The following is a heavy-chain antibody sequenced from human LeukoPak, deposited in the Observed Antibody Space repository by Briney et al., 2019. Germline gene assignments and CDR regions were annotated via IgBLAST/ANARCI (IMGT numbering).Heavy chain of an antibody. CDR3: ARASPSYDYAWGSSKELDY. V-gene: IGHV1-18*01. CDR1: GYTFTSYG. CDR2: ISAYNGNT. Sequence: ASVKVSCKASGYTFTSYGISWVRQAPGQGLEWMGWISAYNGNTNYAQKLQGRVTMTTDTSTSTAYMELRSLRSDDTAVYYCARASPSYDYAWGSSKELDYWGQGTLVTVSS. D-gene: IGHD3-16*01. J-gene: IGHJ4*02.